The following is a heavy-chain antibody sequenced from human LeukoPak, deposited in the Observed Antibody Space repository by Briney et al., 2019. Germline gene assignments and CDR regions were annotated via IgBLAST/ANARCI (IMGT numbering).Heavy chain of an antibody. CDR2: INPNSGGT. D-gene: IGHD3-22*01. J-gene: IGHJ4*02. Sequence: GASVKVSCKASGYTLTGYYMHWVRQAPGQGLEWMGWINPNSGGTNYAQKFQGRVTMTRDTSISTAYMELSRLRSDDTAVYYCARDPYHDYDSSGSRVDYWGQGTLVTVSS. CDR3: ARDPYHDYDSSGSRVDY. CDR1: GYTLTGYY. V-gene: IGHV1-2*02.